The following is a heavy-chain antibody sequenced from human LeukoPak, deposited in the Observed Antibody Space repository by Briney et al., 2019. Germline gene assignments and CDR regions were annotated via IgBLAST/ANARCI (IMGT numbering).Heavy chain of an antibody. CDR1: GYTFTHQW. Sequence: GESLRISCKASGYTFTHQWIGWVRQMSGRGLELMGIIYPRDSDTIYGPSFQGHVTISADTSINTAYLEWSSLEASDTAIYYCARHSDVIGAIWGQGTLVTVSS. CDR2: IYPRDSDT. D-gene: IGHD3-10*01. V-gene: IGHV5-51*01. CDR3: ARHSDVIGAI. J-gene: IGHJ4*02.